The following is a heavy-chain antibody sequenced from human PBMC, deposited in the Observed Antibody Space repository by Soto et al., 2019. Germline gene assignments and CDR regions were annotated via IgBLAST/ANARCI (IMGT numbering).Heavy chain of an antibody. Sequence: QVQLVQSGAEVKKPGASVKVSCKASGYTFTSYGISWVRQAPGQGLEWMGWISAYNGNTNYAQKLQGRVTMTTDTATSTADMELRSLRSDDTAVYYCAREGAVVVVGTSYFDYWGQGTLVTVSS. J-gene: IGHJ4*02. CDR3: AREGAVVVVGTSYFDY. CDR1: GYTFTSYG. D-gene: IGHD2-15*01. V-gene: IGHV1-18*01. CDR2: ISAYNGNT.